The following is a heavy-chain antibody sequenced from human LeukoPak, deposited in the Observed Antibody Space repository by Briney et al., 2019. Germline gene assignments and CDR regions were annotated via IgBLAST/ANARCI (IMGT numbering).Heavy chain of an antibody. V-gene: IGHV4-59*01. Sequence: PSEGLSLTCTVSGGSISSYYWSWLRQPPGKGLEWIAYIYYTGSTNYNPSLESRVTASIDTSKNQFSLKLNSVTAADTAVYYCARTTGIVGITGAFDIWGQGTVVTVSS. CDR2: IYYTGST. CDR3: ARTTGIVGITGAFDI. CDR1: GGSISSYY. D-gene: IGHD1-26*01. J-gene: IGHJ3*02.